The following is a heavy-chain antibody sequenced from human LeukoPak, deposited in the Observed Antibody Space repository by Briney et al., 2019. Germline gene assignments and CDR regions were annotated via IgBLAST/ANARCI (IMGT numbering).Heavy chain of an antibody. CDR3: ARGAVFQGNYDY. CDR1: GFTFSTSS. J-gene: IGHJ4*02. Sequence: PGGSLRLSCAATGFTFSTSSMNWVRHTPDMGLEWVSSISGESKYIYYADSVTGRFTISRDNAKNSLYLQMDSLRAEDTAVYYCARGAVFQGNYDYWGQGTQVTVSS. D-gene: IGHD5-24*01. V-gene: IGHV3-21*01. CDR2: ISGESKYI.